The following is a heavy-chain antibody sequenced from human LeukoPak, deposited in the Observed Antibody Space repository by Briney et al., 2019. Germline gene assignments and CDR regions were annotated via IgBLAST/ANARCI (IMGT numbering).Heavy chain of an antibody. Sequence: GGSLRLSCAASGFTFSTYTMNWVRQAPGKGLEWVSFISSSSSTIYYADSVKGRFTISRDNAKNSLSLKMNSLRDEDTAVYYCAREAYYDSSGYDYWGEGTVVTVSS. CDR3: AREAYYDSSGYDY. D-gene: IGHD3-22*01. V-gene: IGHV3-48*02. CDR1: GFTFSTYT. J-gene: IGHJ4*02. CDR2: ISSSSSTI.